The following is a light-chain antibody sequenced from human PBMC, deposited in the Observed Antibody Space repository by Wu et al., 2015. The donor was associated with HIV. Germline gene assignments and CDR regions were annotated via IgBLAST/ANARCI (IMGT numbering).Light chain of an antibody. CDR2: GAS. V-gene: IGKV3-20*01. J-gene: IGKJ2*01. CDR3: QHYDNSPPYT. CDR1: QSVSSY. Sequence: EIVLTQSPATLSLSPGGRATLSCRASQSVSSYLAWYQQKPGQAPRLLIYGASSRATGIPDRFSGSGSGTDFTLTISRLEPEDFAVFYCQHYDNSPPYTFGQGTRLEIK.